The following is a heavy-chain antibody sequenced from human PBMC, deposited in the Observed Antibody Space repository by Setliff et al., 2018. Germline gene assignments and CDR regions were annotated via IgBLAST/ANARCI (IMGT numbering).Heavy chain of an antibody. CDR3: AKGTTATIKHFDN. Sequence: GGSLRLSCAASGFTFGSYAMTWVRQAPGKGLEWVSTVTGGGDSTFYADSVKGRFTVSRDNSKNTLYLQMNSLRVEDTAVYHCAKGTTATIKHFDNWGQGILVTVSS. CDR2: VTGGGDST. V-gene: IGHV3-23*01. D-gene: IGHD4-17*01. J-gene: IGHJ4*02. CDR1: GFTFGSYA.